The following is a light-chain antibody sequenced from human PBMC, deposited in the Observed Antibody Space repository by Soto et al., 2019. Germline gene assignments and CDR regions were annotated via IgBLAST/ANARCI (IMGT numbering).Light chain of an antibody. CDR2: GAS. CDR3: QQYGSSPFP. CDR1: QSVSSSY. J-gene: IGKJ4*01. V-gene: IGKV3-20*01. Sequence: EIVLTQSPGTLSLSPGERATLSCRASQSVSSSYLAWYQQKPGQAPRLLIYGASSRATGIPDRFSGSGSGTDFTLTMSRLEPEDFAVYYWQQYGSSPFPFGGGTKVEIK.